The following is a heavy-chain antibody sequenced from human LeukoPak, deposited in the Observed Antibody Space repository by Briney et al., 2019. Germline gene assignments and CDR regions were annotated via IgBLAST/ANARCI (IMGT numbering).Heavy chain of an antibody. CDR1: GFTFSDYY. D-gene: IGHD7-27*01. CDR3: AKDGGLWVSAHWGDS. V-gene: IGHV3-23*01. CDR2: ITTSDGNT. J-gene: IGHJ4*02. Sequence: GGSLRLSCAASGFTFSDYYMSWIRQAPGKGLEWVSTITTSDGNTYYADSVKGRFTVSRDNSKNTLFLQMNSPRAEDTAVYYCAKDGGLWVSAHWGDSWGRGTLVTVSS.